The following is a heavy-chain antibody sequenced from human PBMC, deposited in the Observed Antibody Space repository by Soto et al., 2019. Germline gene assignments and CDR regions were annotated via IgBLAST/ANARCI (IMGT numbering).Heavy chain of an antibody. CDR2: IYHSGST. CDR3: ARAPGDLAYYFDY. D-gene: IGHD7-27*01. J-gene: IGHJ4*02. CDR1: AYSISSGYS. Sequence: SETLSLTCAVSAYSISSGYSWGWIRQSPGKGLEWIGSIYHSGSTYYNPSLKSRVTISLDTSKNQVSLKMSSVTAADTAVYYCARAPGDLAYYFDYWGQGIPVTVSS. V-gene: IGHV4-38-2*01.